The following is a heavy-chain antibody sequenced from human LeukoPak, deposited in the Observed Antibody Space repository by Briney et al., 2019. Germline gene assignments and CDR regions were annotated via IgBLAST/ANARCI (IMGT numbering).Heavy chain of an antibody. V-gene: IGHV1-46*01. CDR3: ARDRYFDWLSEATYYYGMDV. J-gene: IGHJ6*02. D-gene: IGHD3-9*01. CDR1: GYTFTSNY. CDR2: IYPRGGST. Sequence: ASVKVSCKASGYTFTSNYIHWVRQAPGQGLEWMGMIYPRGGSTSYAQKFQGRVTITADESTSTAYMELSSLRPEDTAVYYCARDRYFDWLSEATYYYGMDVWGQGTTVTVSS.